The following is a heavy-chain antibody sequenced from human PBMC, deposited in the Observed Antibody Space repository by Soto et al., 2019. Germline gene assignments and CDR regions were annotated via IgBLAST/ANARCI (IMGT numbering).Heavy chain of an antibody. J-gene: IGHJ4*02. CDR1: GGTFNNYV. CDR3: AGRCDGTNCLAHFDY. CDR2: IIPIFGTP. V-gene: IGHV1-69*06. Sequence: GASVKVSCKASGGTFNNYVINWVRQAPGQGLEWMAGIIPIFGTPNYAQKFQGRVTITADKSTSTAYMELNSPRSEDTAVYYCAGRCDGTNCLAHFDYWGQGTLVTVSS. D-gene: IGHD2-2*01.